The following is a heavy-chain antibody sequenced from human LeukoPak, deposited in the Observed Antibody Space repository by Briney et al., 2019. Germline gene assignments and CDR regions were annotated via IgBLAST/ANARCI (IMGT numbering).Heavy chain of an antibody. J-gene: IGHJ4*02. D-gene: IGHD6-13*01. CDR2: ISGSGGST. CDR3: AKDPRRYSRTGGYFDY. Sequence: GGSLRLSCAASGFTFSSYGMSWVRQAPGKGLEWVSAISGSGGSTYYADSVKGRFTISRDNSKNTLYLQMNSLRAEDTAVYYCAKDPRRYSRTGGYFDYWGQGTLVTVSS. CDR1: GFTFSSYG. V-gene: IGHV3-23*01.